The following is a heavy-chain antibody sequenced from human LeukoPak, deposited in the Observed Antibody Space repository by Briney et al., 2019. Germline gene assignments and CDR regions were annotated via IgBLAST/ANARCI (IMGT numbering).Heavy chain of an antibody. CDR3: ARDTAMGYGMDV. CDR2: IWYDGSNK. V-gene: IGHV3-33*01. J-gene: IGHJ6*02. Sequence: GRSLRLSCAASGFTFSSYGMHWVRQAPGKGLEWVAVIWYDGSNKYYADSVKGRFTISRDNSKNTLYLQMNSPRAEDTAVYYCARDTAMGYGMDVWGQGTTVTVSS. CDR1: GFTFSSYG. D-gene: IGHD5-18*01.